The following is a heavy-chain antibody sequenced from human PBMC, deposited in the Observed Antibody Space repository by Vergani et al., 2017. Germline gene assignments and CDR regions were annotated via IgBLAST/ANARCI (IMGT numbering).Heavy chain of an antibody. V-gene: IGHV3-21*01. CDR3: ARGRYDSSGYYSYYYYYGMDV. J-gene: IGHJ6*02. Sequence: EVQLVESGGGLVKPGGSLRLSCAASGFTFSSYSMNWVRQAPGKGLEWVSSISSSSSYIYYADSVKGRFTISRDNAKNSLYLQINSLRAEDTAVYYCARGRYDSSGYYSYYYYYGMDVWGQGTTVTVSS. CDR2: ISSSSSYI. CDR1: GFTFSSYS. D-gene: IGHD3-22*01.